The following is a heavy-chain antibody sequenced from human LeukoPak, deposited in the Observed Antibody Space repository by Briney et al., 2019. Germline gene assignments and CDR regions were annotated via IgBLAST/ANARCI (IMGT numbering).Heavy chain of an antibody. J-gene: IGHJ3*02. CDR1: GYTFTGYY. CDR3: ARDGLRSCTSSSCYPGEDAFDI. CDR2: INTNTGNP. Sequence: ASVKVSCKASGYTFTGYYMHWVRQAPGQGLEWVGWINTNTGNPTYAQGFTGRFVFSLDTSISTAYLHISGLKAEDTAVYYCARDGLRSCTSSSCYPGEDAFDIWGQGTMVTVSS. D-gene: IGHD2-2*01. V-gene: IGHV7-4-1*02.